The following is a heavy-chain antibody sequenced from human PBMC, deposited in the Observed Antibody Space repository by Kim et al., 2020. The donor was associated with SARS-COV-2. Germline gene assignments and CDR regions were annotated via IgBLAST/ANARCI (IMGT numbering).Heavy chain of an antibody. Sequence: SETLSLTCAVSGGSITSGGYSWSWIRQPPGKGLEWIGYIYHSGSTYYNPSLKSRVTISVDRSKNQFSLKLSSVIAADTAVYFCARAPVITNFFDCWGQGTLVTVSS. CDR2: IYHSGST. CDR1: GGSITSGGYS. J-gene: IGHJ4*02. CDR3: ARAPVITNFFDC. D-gene: IGHD1-1*01. V-gene: IGHV4-30-2*01.